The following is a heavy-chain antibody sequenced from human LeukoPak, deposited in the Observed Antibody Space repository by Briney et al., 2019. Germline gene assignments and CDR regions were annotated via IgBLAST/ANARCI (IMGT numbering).Heavy chain of an antibody. CDR1: GFTFSSYW. V-gene: IGHV3-74*01. Sequence: GGSLRLSCAASGFTFSSYWMHWVRQAPGKGLVWVSRIKSDGSTTTYADSVKGRFTISRDNAKNTLYLQMNSLRAEDTAVYYCARDPYSGSYGADYYYYMDVWGKGTTVTISS. J-gene: IGHJ6*03. D-gene: IGHD1-26*01. CDR2: IKSDGSTT. CDR3: ARDPYSGSYGADYYYYMDV.